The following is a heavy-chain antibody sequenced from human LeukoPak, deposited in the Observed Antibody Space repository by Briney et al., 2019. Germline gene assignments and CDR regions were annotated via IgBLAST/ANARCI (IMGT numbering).Heavy chain of an antibody. J-gene: IGHJ4*02. D-gene: IGHD1-7*01. Sequence: SETLSLTCTVSGGSISSGSYYWSWIRQPAGKGLEWIGRIYTSGSTNYNPSLKSRVTISVDTSKNQFSLKLSSVTAADTAVYYCARDKDWNFDWGQGTLVTVSS. V-gene: IGHV4-61*02. CDR3: ARDKDWNFD. CDR1: GGSISSGSYY. CDR2: IYTSGST.